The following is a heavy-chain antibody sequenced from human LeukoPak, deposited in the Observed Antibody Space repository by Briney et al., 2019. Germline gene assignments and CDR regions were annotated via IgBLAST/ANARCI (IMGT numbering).Heavy chain of an antibody. CDR3: ARIITATTHGMDV. Sequence: ASVKVSCKASGGTFSRYAMSWVRQAAGQGLEGMGRIIPILGIANYAQKFQGSVTITAEIYTRIAYMDVRSMRSEDTAVYYCARIITATTHGMDVWGQGPTVTSP. CDR2: IIPILGIA. V-gene: IGHV1-69*04. J-gene: IGHJ6*02. D-gene: IGHD1-20*01. CDR1: GGTFSRYA.